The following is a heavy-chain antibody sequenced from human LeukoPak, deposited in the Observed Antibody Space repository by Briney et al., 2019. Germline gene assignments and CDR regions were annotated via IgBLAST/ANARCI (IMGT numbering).Heavy chain of an antibody. V-gene: IGHV4-59*08. D-gene: IGHD2-21*01. J-gene: IGHJ3*02. CDR1: GGSFSTYY. CDR2: IYYSGST. Sequence: SETLSLTCTVSGGSFSTYYWSWFRQPPGKGLEWIAYIYYSGSTNYSPSLKSRVTISVDTSKNQFSLKLSSVTAADTAVYYCARRLAASDAFDIWGKGTTVTVSS. CDR3: ARRLAASDAFDI.